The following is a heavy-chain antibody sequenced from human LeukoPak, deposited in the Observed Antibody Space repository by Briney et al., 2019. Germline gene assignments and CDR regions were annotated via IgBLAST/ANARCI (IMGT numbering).Heavy chain of an antibody. J-gene: IGHJ5*02. CDR1: GGSISSYY. CDR2: IYYSGST. CDR3: ARVWFGELLNNWFDP. D-gene: IGHD3-10*01. V-gene: IGHV4-59*08. Sequence: PSETLSLTCTVSGGSISSYYWSWIRQPPGKGLEWIGYIYYSGSTNYNPSLKSRVTISVDTSKTQFSLKLSSVTAADTAVYYCARVWFGELLNNWFDPWGQGTLVTVSS.